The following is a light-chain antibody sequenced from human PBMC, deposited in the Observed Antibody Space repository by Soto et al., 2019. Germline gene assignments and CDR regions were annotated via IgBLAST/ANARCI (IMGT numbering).Light chain of an antibody. Sequence: EVVLTQSPGGLSLSPGERVTILCLASQSVSSTSLAWYQQKPGQTPRLLIYGASSRATGTPDRISGGGSGTHFTLTISRLEPEDFAVYYCQHYVTSSITFGQGTRLEIK. CDR1: QSVSSTS. J-gene: IGKJ5*01. V-gene: IGKV3-20*01. CDR2: GAS. CDR3: QHYVTSSIT.